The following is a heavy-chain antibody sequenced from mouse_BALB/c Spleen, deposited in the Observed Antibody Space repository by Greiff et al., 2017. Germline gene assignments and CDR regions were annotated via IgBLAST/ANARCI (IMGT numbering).Heavy chain of an antibody. CDR1: GFNIKDTY. CDR2: IDPANGNT. J-gene: IGHJ2*01. Sequence: DVQLQESGAELVKPGASVKLSCTASGFNIKDTYMHWVKQRPEQGLEWIGRIDPANGNTKYDPKFQGKATITADTSSNTAYLQLSSLTSEDTAVYYCASGGYGNYGYFDYWGQGTTLTVSS. D-gene: IGHD2-10*02. V-gene: IGHV14-3*02. CDR3: ASGGYGNYGYFDY.